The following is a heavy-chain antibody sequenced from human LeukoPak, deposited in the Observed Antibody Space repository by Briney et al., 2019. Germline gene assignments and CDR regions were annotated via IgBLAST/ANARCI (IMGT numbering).Heavy chain of an antibody. D-gene: IGHD2-15*01. CDR1: Y. CDR3: VRDIGYCSGGDCYSYDAFDI. Sequence: YWIGWVRQMPGKGLEWIGYMYYSGTADYNPSLKSRVIMSVDTSKNQFSLKLTSVTAADTAVYYCVRDIGYCSGGDCYSYDAFDIWGQGTKVTVSS. CDR2: MYYSGTA. J-gene: IGHJ3*02. V-gene: IGHV4-30-4*08.